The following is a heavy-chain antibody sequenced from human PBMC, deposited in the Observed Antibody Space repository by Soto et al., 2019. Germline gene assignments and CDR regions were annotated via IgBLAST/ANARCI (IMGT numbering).Heavy chain of an antibody. CDR2: INSGGSST. CDR3: ARARYYGSGSYHRYYYGMDV. V-gene: IGHV3-74*01. J-gene: IGHJ6*02. D-gene: IGHD3-10*01. CDR1: GFTFSSYW. Sequence: GGSLRLSCAASGFTFSSYWMHWVRQAPGEGLVWVSRINSGGSSTSYADSVKGRFTISRDNAKNTLYLQMNSLRAEDTAVYYCARARYYGSGSYHRYYYGMDVWGQGTTVTVSS.